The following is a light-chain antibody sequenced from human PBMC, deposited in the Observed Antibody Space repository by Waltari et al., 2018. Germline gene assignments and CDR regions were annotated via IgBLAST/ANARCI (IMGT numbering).Light chain of an antibody. V-gene: IGKV3-15*01. CDR3: QQYNNWPPSIT. Sequence: EIVVTQSPATLSVSPGERATLSCMTSQIPSNVAGYQQKPGQAPGLLISAASTRATGVPARFSGSGSEPEFTLTISSLQPEDSAVYYCQQYNNWPPSITFGQGTRLEIK. CDR1: QIPSN. CDR2: AAS. J-gene: IGKJ5*01.